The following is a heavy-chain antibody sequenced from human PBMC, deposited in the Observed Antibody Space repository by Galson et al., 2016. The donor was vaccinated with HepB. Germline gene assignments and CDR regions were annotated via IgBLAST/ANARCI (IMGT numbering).Heavy chain of an antibody. V-gene: IGHV1-3*04. Sequence: SVKVSCKASGYTFSNSAMHWVRQAPGESLEWVGWINIGNGNTKYSRKLPGRVTLTRDTSATTAYMELSSLRAEDTAVYYCARVARDAYNYASDIWGQGTMVTVSS. CDR2: INIGNGNT. D-gene: IGHD5-24*01. J-gene: IGHJ3*02. CDR3: ARVARDAYNYASDI. CDR1: GYTFSNSA.